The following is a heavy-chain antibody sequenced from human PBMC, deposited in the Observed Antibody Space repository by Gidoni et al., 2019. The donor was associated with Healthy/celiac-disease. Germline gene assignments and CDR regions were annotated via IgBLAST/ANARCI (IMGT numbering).Heavy chain of an antibody. CDR1: GGSISSSSYY. J-gene: IGHJ4*02. Sequence: QLQLQESGPGLVKPSETLSLTCTVSGGSISSSSYYWGWIRQPPGKGLEWIGSIYYSGSTYYNPSLKSRVTISVDTSKNQFSLKRSSVTAADTAVYYCARDNMGFDYWGQGTLVTVSS. D-gene: IGHD3-10*01. V-gene: IGHV4-39*07. CDR3: ARDNMGFDY. CDR2: IYYSGST.